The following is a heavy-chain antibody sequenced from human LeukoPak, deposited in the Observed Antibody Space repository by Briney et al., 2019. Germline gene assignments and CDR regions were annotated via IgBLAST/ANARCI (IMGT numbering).Heavy chain of an antibody. CDR3: ALIVVVPAAPTRGEFVDY. V-gene: IGHV1-46*03. Sequence: GASVKVSCKASGYTFTSYYMHWVRQAPGQGLEWMGIINPSGGSTSYAQKFQGRVTMTRDTSTSTVYMELSSLRSEDTAVYYCALIVVVPAAPTRGEFVDYRGQGTLVTVSS. J-gene: IGHJ4*02. D-gene: IGHD2-2*01. CDR1: GYTFTSYY. CDR2: INPSGGST.